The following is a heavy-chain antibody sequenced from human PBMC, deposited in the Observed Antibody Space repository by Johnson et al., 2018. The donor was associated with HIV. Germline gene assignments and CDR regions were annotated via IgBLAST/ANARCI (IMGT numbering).Heavy chain of an antibody. CDR2: ISYDGSNK. J-gene: IGHJ3*02. Sequence: VQLVESGGGVVQPGRSLRLSCAASGFTFSSYGMHWVRQAPGKGLEWVAVISYDGSNKYYADSVKGRFTISRDNSKNTLYLQMNSLRAEDTAVYYCASSSPRDAFDIWGQGTMVTVSS. CDR1: GFTFSSYG. CDR3: ASSSPRDAFDI. V-gene: IGHV3-30*03.